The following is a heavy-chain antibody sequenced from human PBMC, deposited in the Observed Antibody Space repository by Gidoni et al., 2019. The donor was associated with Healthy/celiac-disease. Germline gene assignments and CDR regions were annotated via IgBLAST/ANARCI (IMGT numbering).Heavy chain of an antibody. CDR1: GYSISSGYY. J-gene: IGHJ6*02. CDR3: ARDGLEDYGDYGFYYGMDV. Sequence: QVQLQESGPGLVKPSEPLSLTCAVPGYSISSGYYWVWIRQPPGKGLEGIGSIHHSGSTYYNPSLKSRVNLSVDTSKNQFSLKLSSVTAADTAVYYCARDGLEDYGDYGFYYGMDVWGQGTTVTVSS. CDR2: IHHSGST. D-gene: IGHD4-17*01. V-gene: IGHV4-38-2*02.